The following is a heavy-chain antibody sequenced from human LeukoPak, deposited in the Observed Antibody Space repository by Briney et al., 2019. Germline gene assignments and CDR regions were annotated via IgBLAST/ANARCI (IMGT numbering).Heavy chain of an antibody. J-gene: IGHJ3*02. D-gene: IGHD6-19*01. CDR2: MNPNSGNT. Sequence: ASVKVSCKASGYTFTSYDINWLRQATGQGLEWMGWMNPNSGNTGYAQKFQGRVTITRNTSISTAYMELSSLRSEDTAVYYCASSTPYSSGWDAFDIWGQGTMVTVSS. CDR3: ASSTPYSSGWDAFDI. V-gene: IGHV1-8*03. CDR1: GYTFTSYD.